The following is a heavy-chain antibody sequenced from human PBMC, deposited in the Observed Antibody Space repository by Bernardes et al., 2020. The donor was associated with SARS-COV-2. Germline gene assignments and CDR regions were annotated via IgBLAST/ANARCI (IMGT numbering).Heavy chain of an antibody. J-gene: IGHJ4*02. Sequence: GSLRLPCTASGFTFNRSAMSLVRHSPGTGLEWVSTLSAIVSATYSADSVKGRFTISRDNSRNTLYLQMRSLRSDDTALYYCSRPPGGVIAYFDSWGQGTPVTVS. V-gene: IGHV3-23*01. D-gene: IGHD3-16*02. CDR2: LSAIVSAT. CDR1: GFTFNRSA. CDR3: SRPPGGVIAYFDS.